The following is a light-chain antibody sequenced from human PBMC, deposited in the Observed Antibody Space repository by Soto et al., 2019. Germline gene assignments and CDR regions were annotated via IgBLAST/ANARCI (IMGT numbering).Light chain of an antibody. CDR2: HAS. J-gene: IGKJ1*01. V-gene: IGKV3-15*01. Sequence: EVVMTQSPATLYVSPGERATLSCRASQRVSNNLAWFQQKPGQAPRLLIYHASTRATGIPARFSGSGSGTEFTLIISSLQSEDFAVYYCQQYNNWWTFGQGTKVDIK. CDR1: QRVSNN. CDR3: QQYNNWWT.